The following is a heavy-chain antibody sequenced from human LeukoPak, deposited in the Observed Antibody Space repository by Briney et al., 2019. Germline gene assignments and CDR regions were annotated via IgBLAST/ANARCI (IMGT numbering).Heavy chain of an antibody. J-gene: IGHJ6*02. CDR3: ASLNFVAVAAKRGMDV. V-gene: IGHV4-34*01. D-gene: IGHD6-19*01. CDR1: GGSFSGYY. Sequence: SETLSLTCAVSGGSFSGYYWSWIRQPPGKGLEWIGEINHSGSTTYNPSLKSRVTISVDSSKIQFSLKLSSVTAADTAVYYGASLNFVAVAAKRGMDVWGQGTTVTVSS. CDR2: INHSGST.